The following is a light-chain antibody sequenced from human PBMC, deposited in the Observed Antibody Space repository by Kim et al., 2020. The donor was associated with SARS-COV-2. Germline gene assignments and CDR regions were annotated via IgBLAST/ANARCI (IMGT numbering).Light chain of an antibody. CDR3: NSRDSSGNHPYVV. CDR2: GKN. CDR1: SLRSYY. Sequence: SSELTQDPAVSVALGQTVRITCQGDSLRSYYASWYQQKPGQAPVLVIYGKNNRPSGIPDRISGSSSGNTASLTITGAQAEDEADYYCNSRDSSGNHPYVV. V-gene: IGLV3-19*01. J-gene: IGLJ2*01.